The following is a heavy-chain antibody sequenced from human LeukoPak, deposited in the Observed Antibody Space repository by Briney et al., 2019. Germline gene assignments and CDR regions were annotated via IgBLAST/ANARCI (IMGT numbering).Heavy chain of an antibody. CDR3: AAAFNSNPRYYYYYGMDV. D-gene: IGHD4-11*01. CDR1: GFTFTSSA. V-gene: IGHV1-58*01. Sequence: SVKVSCKASGFTFTSSALQWVRQARGQRLEWIGWIVVGSGNTYYAQKFQERVTITRDMSTSTAYMELSSLRSEDTAVYYCAAAFNSNPRYYYYYGMDVWGQGTTVTVSS. J-gene: IGHJ6*02. CDR2: IVVGSGNT.